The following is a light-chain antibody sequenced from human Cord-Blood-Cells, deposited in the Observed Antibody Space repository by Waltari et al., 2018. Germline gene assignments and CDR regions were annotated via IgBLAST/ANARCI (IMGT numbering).Light chain of an antibody. CDR2: DVS. CDR1: SSDVGGYNY. CDR3: SSYTSSSTLV. J-gene: IGLJ3*02. V-gene: IGLV2-14*01. Sequence: QSALTQPASVSGSPGQSITISCTGTSSDVGGYNYVCWYQQHPGKAPKLFVYDVSKRPSGVSKRFSGSKSGNTASLTISGLQAEDEADYYCSSYTSSSTLVFGGGTKLTVL.